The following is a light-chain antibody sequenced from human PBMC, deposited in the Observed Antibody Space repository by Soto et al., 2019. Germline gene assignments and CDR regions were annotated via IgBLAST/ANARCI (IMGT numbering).Light chain of an antibody. Sequence: EIVLTQSPGTLSLSPGERATLSCRASQSVSNNYLAWYQQKPGQAPRLLIYGASSRATGISDRFSGSGSGTDFTLTISRLEPEDFAVYYCQQYDSSPLTFVQGTKVEIK. V-gene: IGKV3-20*01. J-gene: IGKJ1*01. CDR2: GAS. CDR3: QQYDSSPLT. CDR1: QSVSNNY.